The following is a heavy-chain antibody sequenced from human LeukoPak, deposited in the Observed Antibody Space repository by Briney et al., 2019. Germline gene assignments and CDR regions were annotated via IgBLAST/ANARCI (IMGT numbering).Heavy chain of an antibody. CDR3: ARDGDKIAAAGTGIDY. CDR1: GYSISSGYY. Sequence: SETLSLTCTVSGYSISSGYYWGWLRQPPGKGLEWIGSIYYSGSTYYNPSLKSRVTISVDTSKNQFSLKLSSVTAADTAVYYCARDGDKIAAAGTGIDYWGQGTLVTVSS. CDR2: IYYSGST. J-gene: IGHJ4*02. D-gene: IGHD6-13*01. V-gene: IGHV4-38-2*02.